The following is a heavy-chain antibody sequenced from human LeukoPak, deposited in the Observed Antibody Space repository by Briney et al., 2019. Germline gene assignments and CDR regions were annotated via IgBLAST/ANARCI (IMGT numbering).Heavy chain of an antibody. Sequence: SETLSLTCAVSGGSISSGGYSWSWIRQPPGKGLERIGYMYHSGSTYYSPSLKSRVTISLDRSKNQFSLNLTSVTAADTAVYYCARGGRSYFDYWGQGTLVTVSS. J-gene: IGHJ4*02. V-gene: IGHV4-30-2*01. D-gene: IGHD5-12*01. CDR1: GGSISSGGYS. CDR3: ARGGRSYFDY. CDR2: MYHSGST.